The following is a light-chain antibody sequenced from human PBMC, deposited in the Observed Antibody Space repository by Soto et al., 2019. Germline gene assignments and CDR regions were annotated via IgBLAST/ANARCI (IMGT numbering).Light chain of an antibody. CDR3: QQYNSYSPWT. Sequence: DIQLTQSPSTLPASVGDRVTITCRASQSISNWLAWYHQKPGTAPKLLIYHASTLESGVPSRFSGSGSGTEFTLTISSLQPDDLATYYCQQYNSYSPWTVGQGTKVDNK. V-gene: IGKV1-5*01. CDR2: HAS. J-gene: IGKJ1*01. CDR1: QSISNW.